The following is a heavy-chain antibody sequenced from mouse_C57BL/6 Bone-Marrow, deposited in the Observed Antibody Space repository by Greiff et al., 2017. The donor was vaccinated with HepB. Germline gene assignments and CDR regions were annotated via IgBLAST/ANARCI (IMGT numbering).Heavy chain of an antibody. CDR1: GYTFTSYT. D-gene: IGHD1-1*01. CDR3: TKRTVVATSIDY. J-gene: IGHJ4*01. Sequence: VQLQQSGAELARPGASVTMSCKASGYTFTSYTMHWVKQRPGQGLEWIGYINPSSGYTKYNQKFKDKATLTADKSSSTAYMQLSSLTSEDSAVDYCTKRTVVATSIDYWGQGTSVTVSS. CDR2: INPSSGYT. V-gene: IGHV1-4*01.